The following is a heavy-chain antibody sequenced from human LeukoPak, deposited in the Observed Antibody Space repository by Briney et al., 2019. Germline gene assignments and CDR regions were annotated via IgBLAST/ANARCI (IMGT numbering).Heavy chain of an antibody. CDR3: AVRSETGDAFDI. V-gene: IGHV1-8*02. D-gene: IGHD7-27*01. Sequence: ASVKVSCKASGYTFTSYYMHWVRQAPGQGLEWMGWMNPNSGNTGYAQKFQGRVTMTRNTSISTAYMELSSLRSEDTAVYYCAVRSETGDAFDIWGQGTMVTVSS. CDR2: MNPNSGNT. J-gene: IGHJ3*02. CDR1: GYTFTSYY.